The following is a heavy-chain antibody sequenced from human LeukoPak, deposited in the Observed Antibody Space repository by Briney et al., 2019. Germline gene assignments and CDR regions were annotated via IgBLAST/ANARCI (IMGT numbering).Heavy chain of an antibody. CDR2: IYSGGST. D-gene: IGHD1-26*01. CDR1: GFTVSSNY. V-gene: IGHV3-53*01. CDR3: ARSWELLHFDY. J-gene: IGHJ4*02. Sequence: QPGGSLRLSCAASGFTVSSNYMSWVRQAPGKGLEWVSVIYSGGSTYYADSVKGRFTISRDNSKNTLYPQMNSLRAEDTAVYYCARSWELLHFDYWGQGTLVTVSS.